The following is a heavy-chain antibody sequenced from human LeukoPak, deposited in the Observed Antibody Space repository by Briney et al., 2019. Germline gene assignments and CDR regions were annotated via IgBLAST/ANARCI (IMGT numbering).Heavy chain of an antibody. D-gene: IGHD4-23*01. CDR2: ISYDGTNK. CDR1: GFTVSSNY. CDR3: AKDTFVRAVVNPDFDH. V-gene: IGHV3-30*18. J-gene: IGHJ4*02. Sequence: AGGSLRLSCAASGFTVSSNYMSWVRQAPGKGLEWVAVISYDGTNKYYADSVKGRFTISRDNSRNTLYLQMNSLRAEDTAVYYCAKDTFVRAVVNPDFDHWGQGTLVTVSS.